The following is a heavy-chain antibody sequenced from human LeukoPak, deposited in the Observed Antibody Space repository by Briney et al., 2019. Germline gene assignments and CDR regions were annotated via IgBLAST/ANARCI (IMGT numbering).Heavy chain of an antibody. CDR1: GFTFSSYA. J-gene: IGHJ4*02. Sequence: GGSLRLSCAASGFTFSSYAMSWVRQAPGKGLEWVSAISGSGGSTYYADSVKGRFTISRDNSKSTLYLQMNSLRAEDTAVYYCAKEPRITMVRGVPDGHWGQGTLVTVSS. CDR3: AKEPRITMVRGVPDGH. CDR2: ISGSGGST. V-gene: IGHV3-23*01. D-gene: IGHD3-10*01.